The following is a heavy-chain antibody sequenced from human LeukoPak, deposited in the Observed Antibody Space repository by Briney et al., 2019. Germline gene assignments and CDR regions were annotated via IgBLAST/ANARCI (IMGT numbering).Heavy chain of an antibody. CDR3: VMTAGPPTDH. Sequence: GGSLRLSCTGSGFTFNDYYMSWVRQAPGKGLEWLSFISAGGYPIYYADSVRGRFTISRDTAKNSLYLQMNSLRVEDTAVYYCVMTAGPPTDHWGQEALVTVSS. V-gene: IGHV3-11*04. CDR1: GFTFNDYY. CDR2: ISAGGYPI. J-gene: IGHJ4*01.